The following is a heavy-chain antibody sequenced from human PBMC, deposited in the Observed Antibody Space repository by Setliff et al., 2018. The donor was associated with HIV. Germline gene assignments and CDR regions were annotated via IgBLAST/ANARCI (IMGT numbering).Heavy chain of an antibody. D-gene: IGHD3-16*01. CDR1: GGSISSGSYY. CDR2: IHTSGST. J-gene: IGHJ6*03. CDR3: VRINYATWKGWGSSVGLDITYSYAYYMDV. Sequence: SETLSLTCTVSGGSISSGSYYWSWIRQPAGKGLEWIGRIHTSGSTNYNPSLKSRVTISVDTSKNQFSLKLRSVTAADTAKYYCVRINYATWKGWGSSVGLDITYSYAYYMDVWGNGTTVTVSS. V-gene: IGHV4-61*02.